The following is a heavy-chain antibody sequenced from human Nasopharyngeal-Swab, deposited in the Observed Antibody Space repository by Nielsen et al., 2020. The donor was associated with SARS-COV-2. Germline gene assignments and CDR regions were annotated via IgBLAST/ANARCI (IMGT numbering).Heavy chain of an antibody. CDR2: ITSSSSTR. CDR1: GFTFSSYG. D-gene: IGHD1-26*01. J-gene: IGHJ4*02. V-gene: IGHV3-48*02. CDR3: VREFEATGATYLDY. Sequence: GESLKISCAASGFTFSSYGMDWVRQAPGKGLEWVSYITSSSSTRYYADSVKGRFTVSRDNAKNSLYLQMSSLRDEDTAVYYCVREFEATGATYLDYWGLGTLVTVSS.